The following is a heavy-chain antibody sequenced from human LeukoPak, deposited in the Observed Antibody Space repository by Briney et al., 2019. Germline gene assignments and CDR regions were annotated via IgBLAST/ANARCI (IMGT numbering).Heavy chain of an antibody. J-gene: IGHJ4*02. CDR3: ARPSQLVMGISIGLFDH. D-gene: IGHD2-15*01. Sequence: GESLKISCQGSRYSFTNYWIAWVRQLPEKGLECMGYIHPADSHTTYSPSFQGQVTFSADRSTNTAYLQWSSLKASDTAMYYCARPSQLVMGISIGLFDHWGRGTLVTVSS. V-gene: IGHV5-51*01. CDR1: RYSFTNYW. CDR2: IHPADSHT.